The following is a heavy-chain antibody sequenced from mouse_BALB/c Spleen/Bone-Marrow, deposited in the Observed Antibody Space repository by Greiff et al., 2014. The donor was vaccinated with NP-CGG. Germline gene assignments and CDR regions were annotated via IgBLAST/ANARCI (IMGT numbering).Heavy chain of an antibody. Sequence: DVKLVESGPELVKPGASVKISCKASGYTFTDYNMHWVKQSHGKSLEWIGYIYPYNGGTVYKQKFKSKATLTVDNSSSTANMELLSLTSEDSAVYYCSEGAAYGYYLGLAYWGQGTLVTVSA. CDR2: IYPYNGGT. D-gene: IGHD2-3*01. J-gene: IGHJ3*01. V-gene: IGHV1S29*02. CDR1: GYTFTDYN. CDR3: SEGAAYGYYLGLAY.